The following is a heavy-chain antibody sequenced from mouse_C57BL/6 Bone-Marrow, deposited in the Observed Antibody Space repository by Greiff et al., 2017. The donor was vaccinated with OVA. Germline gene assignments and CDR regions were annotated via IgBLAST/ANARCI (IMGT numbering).Heavy chain of an antibody. CDR3: AIDHLGSFWEVDV. Sequence: EVKLVESGGGLVQSGRSLRLSCATSGFTFSDFYMEWVRQAPGKGLEWIAASRNKANDYTTEYSASVKGRFIVSRDTSQSILYLQMNALRAADTAIYDWAIDHLGSFWEVDVWGKGTTVTVSS. V-gene: IGHV7-1*01. CDR2: SRNKANDYTT. D-gene: IGHD1-2*01. CDR1: GFTFSDFY. J-gene: IGHJ1*03.